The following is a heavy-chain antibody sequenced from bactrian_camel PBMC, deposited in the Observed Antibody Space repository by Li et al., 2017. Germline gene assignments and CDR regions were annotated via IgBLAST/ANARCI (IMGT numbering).Heavy chain of an antibody. CDR3: AKEGEREPGYNEYGADFPV. CDR2: INSAGGST. J-gene: IGHJ6*01. V-gene: IGHV3S40*01. D-gene: IGHD1*01. CDR1: GFTFGTYD. Sequence: VQLVESGGGLVQPGGSLRLSCAASGFTFGTYDMNWVRQAPGKGLERVSTINSAGGSTCTAASVLGRFTISQDNTKNAVHLQMTSLRPEDTAMYYCAKEGEREPGYNEYGADFPVWGQGTQVTVS.